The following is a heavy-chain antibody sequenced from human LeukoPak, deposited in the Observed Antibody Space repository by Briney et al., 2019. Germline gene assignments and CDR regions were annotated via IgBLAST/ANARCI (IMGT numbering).Heavy chain of an antibody. J-gene: IGHJ4*02. D-gene: IGHD3-10*01. Sequence: GGSLRLSCVASAFTFSSYEMNWVRQAPGKGLEWLSYISHSGSIILYADSVKGRFTISRDNAKRLLYLQMNSLRAEDTAAYYCAKGAGKLWFGESDWGQGTLVTVSS. CDR2: ISHSGSII. CDR3: AKGAGKLWFGESD. V-gene: IGHV3-48*03. CDR1: AFTFSSYE.